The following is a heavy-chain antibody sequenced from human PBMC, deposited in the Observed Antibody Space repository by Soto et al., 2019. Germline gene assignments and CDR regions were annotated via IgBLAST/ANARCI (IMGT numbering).Heavy chain of an antibody. J-gene: IGHJ4*02. CDR1: GGSFSGYY. Sequence: SETLSLTCAVYGGSFSGYYWSWIRQPPGKGLEWIGEINHSGSTNYNPSLKGRVTISVDTSKNQFSLKLSSVTAADTAVYYCARGFPSMTYYGEYYFDYWGQGTLVTVSS. CDR2: INHSGST. V-gene: IGHV4-34*01. D-gene: IGHD3-10*01. CDR3: ARGFPSMTYYGEYYFDY.